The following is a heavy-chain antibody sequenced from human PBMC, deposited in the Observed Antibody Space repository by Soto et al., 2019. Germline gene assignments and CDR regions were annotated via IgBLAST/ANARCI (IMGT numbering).Heavy chain of an antibody. CDR1: GGTFSSYA. J-gene: IGHJ3*02. D-gene: IGHD4-17*01. V-gene: IGHV1-69*12. Sequence: QVQLVQSGAEVKKPGSSVKVSCKASGGTFSSYAISWVRQAPGQGLEWMGGIIPIFGTANYAQKFQGRVTXXAXEXXSTAYMELSSLRSEDTAVYYCARPMTTVGLDAFDIWGQGTMVTVSS. CDR2: IIPIFGTA. CDR3: ARPMTTVGLDAFDI.